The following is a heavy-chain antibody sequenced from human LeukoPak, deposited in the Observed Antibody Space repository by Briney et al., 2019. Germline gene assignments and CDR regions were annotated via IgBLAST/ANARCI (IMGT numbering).Heavy chain of an antibody. Sequence: SETLSLTCSVSGDSVSSGYWSWIRQPPGKGLEWIGYIYYGGSTDYNSSLKSRLTISVDTSNNQFSLNLRSVTAADTAVYYCAGRGHRYSRDWGQRILLTDCS. V-gene: IGHV4-59*08. CDR3: AGRGHRYSRD. J-gene: IGHJ1*01. CDR1: GDSVSSGY. CDR2: IYYGGST. D-gene: IGHD2-15*01.